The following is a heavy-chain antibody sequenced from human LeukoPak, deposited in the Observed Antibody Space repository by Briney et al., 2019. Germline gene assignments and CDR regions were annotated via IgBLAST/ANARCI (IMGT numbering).Heavy chain of an antibody. Sequence: PSETLSLTCTVSGGSISSYYWSWIRQPPGKGLEWIGYFYYSGSTNYNPSLKSRVTISVDTSKNQFSLKLSSVTAADTAVYYCAREGLMDHDAFDIWGQGTMVTVSS. D-gene: IGHD2-2*03. J-gene: IGHJ3*02. CDR2: FYYSGST. CDR3: AREGLMDHDAFDI. V-gene: IGHV4-59*01. CDR1: GGSISSYY.